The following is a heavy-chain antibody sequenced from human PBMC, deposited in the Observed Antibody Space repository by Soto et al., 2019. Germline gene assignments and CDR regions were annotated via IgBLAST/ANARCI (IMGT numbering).Heavy chain of an antibody. D-gene: IGHD6-19*01. CDR3: ARHTSGWHYYDH. J-gene: IGHJ4*02. Sequence: GGCLRLSCVASGFNFRDHYMNGIRQAPGKGLEWVSYISGSSRYTNFADSVKGRFTISRDNAKNSLYLQMNSLRAEDTAVYYCARHTSGWHYYDHWGQGTPVTVSS. V-gene: IGHV3-11*06. CDR1: GFNFRDHY. CDR2: ISGSSRYT.